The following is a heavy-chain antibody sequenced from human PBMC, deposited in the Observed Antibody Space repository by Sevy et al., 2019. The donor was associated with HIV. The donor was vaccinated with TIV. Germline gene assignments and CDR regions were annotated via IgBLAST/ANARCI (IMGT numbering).Heavy chain of an antibody. J-gene: IGHJ6*02. CDR3: AKAAGAARMRVYYYYYGMDV. CDR1: GFTFSSYG. Sequence: GGSLRLSCAASGFTFSSYGMHWVRQAPGKGVEWVAVISYDGSNKYYADSVKGRFTISRDNSKNTLYLQMNSLRAEDTAVYYCAKAAGAARMRVYYYYYGMDVWGQGTTVTVSS. V-gene: IGHV3-30*18. CDR2: ISYDGSNK. D-gene: IGHD6-6*01.